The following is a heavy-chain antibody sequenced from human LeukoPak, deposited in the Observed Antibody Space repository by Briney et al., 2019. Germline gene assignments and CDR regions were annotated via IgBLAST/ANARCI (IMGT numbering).Heavy chain of an antibody. V-gene: IGHV4-34*01. CDR3: ARHHRGSGWFGTRGRLQNWFDP. CDR1: GGSFSGYY. CDR2: INHSGST. D-gene: IGHD6-19*01. Sequence: SETLSLTCAVYGGSFSGYYWSWIRQPPGKGLEWIGEINHSGSTNYNPSLKSRVTISVDTSKNQFSLKLSSVTAADTAVYYCARHHRGSGWFGTRGRLQNWFDPWGQGTLVTVSS. J-gene: IGHJ5*02.